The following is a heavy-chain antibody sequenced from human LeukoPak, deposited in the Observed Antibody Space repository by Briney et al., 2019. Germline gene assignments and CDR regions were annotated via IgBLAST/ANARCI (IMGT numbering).Heavy chain of an antibody. CDR1: GGTFSSYA. Sequence: SVKVSCKASGGTFSSYAISWVRQAPGQGLEWMGGIIPIFGTANYPQKFQGRVTLTRDSSISTAYMELTRLRSDDTAVYYCVRAGGGLHFDYWGQGTLVTVSS. V-gene: IGHV1-69*05. J-gene: IGHJ4*02. CDR3: VRAGGGLHFDY. D-gene: IGHD3-16*01. CDR2: IIPIFGTA.